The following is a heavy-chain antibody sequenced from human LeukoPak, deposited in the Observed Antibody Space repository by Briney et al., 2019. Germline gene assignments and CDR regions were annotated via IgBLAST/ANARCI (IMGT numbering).Heavy chain of an antibody. V-gene: IGHV3-21*01. Sequence: GGSLRLSCAASGFTFSSYSMNWVRQAPGKGLEWVSSISSSSSYIYYADSVKGRFTISRDNAKNSLYLQMNSLRAEDTAVYYCARDQSSSPRYYYYYYMDVWGKGTMVTVSS. CDR3: ARDQSSSPRYYYYYYMDV. CDR1: GFTFSSYS. J-gene: IGHJ6*03. D-gene: IGHD6-6*01. CDR2: ISSSSSYI.